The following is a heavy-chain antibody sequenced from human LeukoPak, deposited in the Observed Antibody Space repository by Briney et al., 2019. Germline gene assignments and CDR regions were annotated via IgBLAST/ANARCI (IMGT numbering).Heavy chain of an antibody. CDR1: GESMIGHY. Sequence: SETLSLTCAVYGESMIGHYWTWIRQPPGKRLEWIGEIHHSEGTNSNPSLKNRRTMSIAMSKNQFSLKLKSVTAADTAVYYCARATASGSGRAYDHWAQGNLVPVSS. V-gene: IGHV4-34*01. J-gene: IGHJ4*02. D-gene: IGHD3-10*01. CDR2: IHHSEGT. CDR3: ARATASGSGRAYDH.